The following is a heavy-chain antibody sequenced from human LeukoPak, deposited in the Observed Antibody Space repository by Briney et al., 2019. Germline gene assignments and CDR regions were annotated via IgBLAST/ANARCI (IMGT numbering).Heavy chain of an antibody. CDR3: ARDAITQLVRTTRYYYYMDV. CDR2: ITTYNGNT. J-gene: IGHJ6*03. CDR1: GYTFTIYG. D-gene: IGHD6-13*01. Sequence: ASVKVSCTASGYTFTIYGVSWVRQAPGQGLEWMGWITTYNGNTNSAQKFQGRVTITTDESTSTAYMELSSLRSEDTAVYYCARDAITQLVRTTRYYYYMDVWGKGTTVTVSS. V-gene: IGHV1-18*01.